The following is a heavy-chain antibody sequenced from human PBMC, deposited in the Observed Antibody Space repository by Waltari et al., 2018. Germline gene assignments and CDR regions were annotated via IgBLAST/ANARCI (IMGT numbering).Heavy chain of an antibody. D-gene: IGHD3-22*01. CDR1: GFTVSSNY. Sequence: EVQLVESGGGLIQPGGSLRLSCAASGFTVSSNYMSWVRQAPGKGLEWVSVIYSGGSTYYADSVKGRFTISRDNSKNTLYLQMNSLRAEDTAVYYCAGDFYDSVGWSFDIWGQGTMVTVSS. CDR3: AGDFYDSVGWSFDI. CDR2: IYSGGST. V-gene: IGHV3-53*01. J-gene: IGHJ3*02.